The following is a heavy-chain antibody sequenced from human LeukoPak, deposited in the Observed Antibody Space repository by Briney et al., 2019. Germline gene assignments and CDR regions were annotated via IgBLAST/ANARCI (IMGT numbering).Heavy chain of an antibody. D-gene: IGHD3-22*01. J-gene: IGHJ4*02. CDR1: GFTFSSYG. CDR2: ISSSSSYI. Sequence: GGSLRLSCAASGFTFSSYGMHWVRQAPGKGLEWVSSISSSSSYIYYADSVKGRFTISRDNAKNSLYLQMNSLRAEDTAVYYCARDRSRIVVGTSDYWGQGTLVTVSS. CDR3: ARDRSRIVVGTSDY. V-gene: IGHV3-21*01.